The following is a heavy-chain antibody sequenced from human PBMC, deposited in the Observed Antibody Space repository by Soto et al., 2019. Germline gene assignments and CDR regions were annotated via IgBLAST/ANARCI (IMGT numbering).Heavy chain of an antibody. CDR2: IYWDDDK. J-gene: IGHJ4*02. V-gene: IGHV2-5*02. D-gene: IGHD4-17*01. Sequence: ESGPTLVRPAQTLTLTCAFSGFSLTSSDMGVAWIRQPPGKALEWLALIYWDDDKRYSPSLKDRLAISKDTSRNQVVLTITNVDPVDTATYFCAHAGDYDLLTFDHWGPGTLVTVSS. CDR3: AHAGDYDLLTFDH. CDR1: GFSLTSSDMG.